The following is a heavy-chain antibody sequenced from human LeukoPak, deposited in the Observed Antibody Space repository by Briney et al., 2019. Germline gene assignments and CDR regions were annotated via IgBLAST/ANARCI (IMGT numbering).Heavy chain of an antibody. V-gene: IGHV3-23*01. J-gene: IGHJ4*02. CDR1: GFTFSSYA. CDR2: ISGSGGNT. Sequence: RRSLRLSCTASGFTFSSYAMNWVRQTPGKGLEWVSTISGSGGNTFYADSVKGRFTISRDDSKNTLYLQMNNLRAEDTAVYYCAKDRWAAARPSSFDYWGQGTLVTVSS. D-gene: IGHD6-6*01. CDR3: AKDRWAAARPSSFDY.